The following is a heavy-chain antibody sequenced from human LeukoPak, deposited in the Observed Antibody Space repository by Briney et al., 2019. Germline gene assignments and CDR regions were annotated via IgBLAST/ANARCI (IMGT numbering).Heavy chain of an antibody. J-gene: IGHJ4*02. CDR2: IYFSENT. V-gene: IGHV4-31*03. D-gene: IGHD2-21*01. Sequence: SETLSLTCTVSGGSISSGGYYWRWIRQHPGKGLEWIGYIYFSENTYYNPSLKSRVTISVDTSKNQFSLKLSSVTAADTAVYYCARVSYGGNFFDYWGQGTLVTVSS. CDR3: ARVSYGGNFFDY. CDR1: GGSISSGGYY.